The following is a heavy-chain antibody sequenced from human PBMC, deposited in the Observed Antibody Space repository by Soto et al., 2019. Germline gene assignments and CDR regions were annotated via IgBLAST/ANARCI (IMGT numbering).Heavy chain of an antibody. V-gene: IGHV6-1*01. CDR3: ASGPSTLDY. CDR1: GDSVSSNSAG. CDR2: TYYRSKWYS. Sequence: SQTRSLTCAISGDSVSSNSAGWNWIRQSPSRGLEWLGRTYYRSKWYSDYAGSVRSRITINADTSKNQFSLHLNSVTPQDTAVYYCASGPSTLDYWGRGTLVTVSS. J-gene: IGHJ4*02. D-gene: IGHD6-6*01.